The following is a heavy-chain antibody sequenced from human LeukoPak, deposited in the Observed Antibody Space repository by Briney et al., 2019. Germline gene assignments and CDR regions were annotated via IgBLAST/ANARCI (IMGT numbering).Heavy chain of an antibody. D-gene: IGHD2-2*01. CDR1: GFTFSDYY. V-gene: IGHV3-11*06. J-gene: IGHJ3*02. CDR3: ARARWIVVPFDI. CDR2: ISSSSSYT. Sequence: GGSLRLSCAASGFTFSDYYMSWIRQAPGKGLEWVSYISSSSSYTNYADSVKGRFTISRDNAKNSLYLQMNSLRAKDTAVYYCARARWIVVPFDIWGQGTMVTVSS.